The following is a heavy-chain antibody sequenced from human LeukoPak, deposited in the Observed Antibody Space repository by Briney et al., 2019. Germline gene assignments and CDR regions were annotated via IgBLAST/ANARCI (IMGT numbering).Heavy chain of an antibody. V-gene: IGHV3-74*01. J-gene: IGHJ4*02. Sequence: GGSLRLSCAASGFTFSNFWMHWVRQAPGKGLAWVSRINSDGCRTSYADSVKGRFTISRDNAKNTLYLQMNSLRAEDTAVYYCARDSIAAAGKPDYWGQGTLVTVSS. CDR3: ARDSIAAAGKPDY. CDR1: GFTFSNFW. D-gene: IGHD6-13*01. CDR2: INSDGCRT.